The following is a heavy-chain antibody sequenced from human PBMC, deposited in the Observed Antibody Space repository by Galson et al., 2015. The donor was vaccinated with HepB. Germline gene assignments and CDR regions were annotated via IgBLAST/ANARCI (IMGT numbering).Heavy chain of an antibody. CDR1: GGSITSSSYY. CDR2: KYHSGSS. CDR3: ASETLTYMCVDY. V-gene: IGHV4-39*07. J-gene: IGHJ4*02. Sequence: LSLTCSVSGGSITSSSYYWVWIRQPPGKGLEWIGNKYHSGSSYYNPSLKSRVTISLDTSKNQFSLNLSSVTAADTAVYYCASETLTYMCVDYWGQGTLVTVSS. D-gene: IGHD3-16*01.